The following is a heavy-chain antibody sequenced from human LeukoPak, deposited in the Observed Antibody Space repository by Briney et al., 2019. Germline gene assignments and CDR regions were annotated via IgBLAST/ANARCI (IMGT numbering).Heavy chain of an antibody. J-gene: IGHJ4*02. CDR3: ARVWGVPAASLDY. V-gene: IGHV3-74*01. D-gene: IGHD2-2*01. CDR1: GLXFSSYW. Sequence: GGSLRLSCAASGLXFSSYWLHWVRQGPGKGLVWLSRINRDGSSTTYADSVKGRFTISRDNAKNTLYLQMNSLRAEDTAVYYCARVWGVPAASLDYWGQGTLVTVSS. CDR2: INRDGSST.